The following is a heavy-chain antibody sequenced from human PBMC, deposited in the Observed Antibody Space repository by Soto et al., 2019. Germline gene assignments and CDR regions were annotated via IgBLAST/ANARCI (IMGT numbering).Heavy chain of an antibody. CDR1: GYSFTSLD. Sequence: VQLVQSGAEVREPGASVKVSCKASGYSFTSLDINWVRQTAGQGLEWMGWMQPSTGRTGYAQKFQGRVTITRDTSINTAYMELTTLTSDDTAFYYCARGVSAGVDYWGQGNLVTVSS. J-gene: IGHJ4*02. CDR3: ARGVSAGVDY. D-gene: IGHD1-26*01. CDR2: MQPSTGRT. V-gene: IGHV1-8*01.